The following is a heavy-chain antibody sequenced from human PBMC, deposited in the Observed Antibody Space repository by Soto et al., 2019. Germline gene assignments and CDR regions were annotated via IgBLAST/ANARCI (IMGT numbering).Heavy chain of an antibody. CDR3: ARVRTTFSNGIDV. Sequence: SETLSLTCTVSGGSISSYNYYWGWIRQSPGKGLEWIGSIHYTGSTYYNPSLQSRVTISVETSKNQFSLEVSSVSAADTAVYYCARVRTTFSNGIDVWGQGTTVTVSS. CDR1: GGSISSYNYY. D-gene: IGHD4-17*01. CDR2: IHYTGST. V-gene: IGHV4-39*07. J-gene: IGHJ6*02.